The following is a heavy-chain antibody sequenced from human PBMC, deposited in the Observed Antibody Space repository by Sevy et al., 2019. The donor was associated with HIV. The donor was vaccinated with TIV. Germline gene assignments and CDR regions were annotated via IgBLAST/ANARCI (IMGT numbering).Heavy chain of an antibody. Sequence: GGSLRLSCAASGFTVSRNFMSWIRQAPGKGLEWVSIIYSDGTTFYADSVKGRFTISRDNSRNTLYLQMSTLRAEDTAVYYCVGADRPNQGDFWGQGTLVTVSS. CDR1: GFTVSRNF. V-gene: IGHV3-53*01. J-gene: IGHJ4*02. CDR3: VGADRPNQGDF. CDR2: IYSDGTT. D-gene: IGHD6-6*01.